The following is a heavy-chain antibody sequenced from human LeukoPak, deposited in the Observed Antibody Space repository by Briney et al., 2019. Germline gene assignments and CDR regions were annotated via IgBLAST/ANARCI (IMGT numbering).Heavy chain of an antibody. CDR3: ARARVWIAARRRGYYFDY. Sequence: SETLSLTCTVSGGSLTSNSYYWGWIRQPPGKGLEWIGSIYYSGSTYYNPSLKSRVTISVDTSKNQFSLKLSSVTGADTAVYYCARARVWIAARRRGYYFDYWGQGTLVTVSS. CDR1: GGSLTSNSYY. CDR2: IYYSGST. D-gene: IGHD6-6*01. J-gene: IGHJ4*02. V-gene: IGHV4-39*07.